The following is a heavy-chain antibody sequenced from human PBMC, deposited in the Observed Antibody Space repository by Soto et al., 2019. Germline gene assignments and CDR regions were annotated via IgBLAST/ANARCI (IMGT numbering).Heavy chain of an antibody. Sequence: QVQLVQSGAEVKKPGSSVKVSCKASGGTFSRYTFTWVRQAPGQGLEWMGRIIPIVDIPNYAQKFQGRVTIAADKPLSTAYRELSSLPSDDTAVYCGASHFTGVLVLGTSRPGGDNFGWDVWGQGTTVSVS. CDR2: IIPIVDIP. CDR3: ASHFTGVLVLGTSRPGGDNFGWDV. V-gene: IGHV1-69*02. D-gene: IGHD2-8*02. CDR1: GGTFSRYT. J-gene: IGHJ6*02.